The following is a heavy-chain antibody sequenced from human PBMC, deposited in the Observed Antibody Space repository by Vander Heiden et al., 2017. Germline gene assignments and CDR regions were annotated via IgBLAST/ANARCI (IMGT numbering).Heavy chain of an antibody. V-gene: IGHV3-23*01. CDR3: AKDTAVAGTFGLSFFDY. CDR2: ISDSGGST. D-gene: IGHD6-19*01. CDR1: GFTFSSNA. J-gene: IGHJ4*02. Sequence: EVQLLESGGGLVQPGGSLRLSCAASGFTFSSNALSWVRQAPGKGLEWVSSISDSGGSTYYADSVKGRFTISRDNSKNTLYLQMNSLRAEDTAVYYCAKDTAVAGTFGLSFFDYWGQGTLVTVSS.